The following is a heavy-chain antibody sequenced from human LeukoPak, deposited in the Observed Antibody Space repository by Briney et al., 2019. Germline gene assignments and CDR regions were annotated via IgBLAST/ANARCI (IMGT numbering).Heavy chain of an antibody. J-gene: IGHJ3*02. D-gene: IGHD6-19*01. Sequence: GGSLRLSCAASGFTFSSYAMSWVRQAPGKGLEWVSAISGSGGSTYYADSVKGRFTISRDNSKNTMYLQMNSLRAEDTAVFYCAKAGPAIAVAGTNRGDAFDIWGQGTMVTVSS. CDR2: ISGSGGST. CDR3: AKAGPAIAVAGTNRGDAFDI. CDR1: GFTFSSYA. V-gene: IGHV3-23*01.